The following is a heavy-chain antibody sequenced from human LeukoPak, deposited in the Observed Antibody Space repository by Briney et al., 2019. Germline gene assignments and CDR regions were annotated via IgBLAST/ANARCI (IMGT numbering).Heavy chain of an antibody. J-gene: IGHJ5*02. V-gene: IGHV3-15*01. CDR2: IKSKTDGGTT. Sequence: GSLRLSCAASGFTFSNAWMSWVRQAPGKGVEWVGRIKSKTDGGTTDYAAPVKGRFTISRDDSKNTLYLQMNSLKTEDTAVYYCTTTQVVTIFGVVTFDPWGQGTLVTVSS. D-gene: IGHD3-3*01. CDR3: TTTQVVTIFGVVTFDP. CDR1: GFTFSNAW.